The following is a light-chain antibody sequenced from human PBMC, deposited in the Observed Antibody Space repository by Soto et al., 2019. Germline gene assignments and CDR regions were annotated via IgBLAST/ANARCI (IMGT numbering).Light chain of an antibody. V-gene: IGKV3-15*01. Sequence: EIVMTQSPATLSVSLGERATLSCRASQSVGGYLAWYQQRPGQVPRLLIYDAYTRAAGVPARFSGSGSGTEFSLTISSLQSEDFAVYLCQQYRNWPLTFGGGTKVEIK. CDR3: QQYRNWPLT. CDR2: DAY. J-gene: IGKJ4*01. CDR1: QSVGGY.